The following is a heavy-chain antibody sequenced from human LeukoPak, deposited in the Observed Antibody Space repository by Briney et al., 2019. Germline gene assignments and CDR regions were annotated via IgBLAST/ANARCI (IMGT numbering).Heavy chain of an antibody. CDR3: ARGDTYGVDY. Sequence: ASVKVSCKASGYSLIVYYMHWIRQAPGQGLEWMGWINPRSGETNYAQKFQGRVTMTRDPSISTAYMELTSLISDDTAVYYCARGDTYGVDYWGQGTLITVSS. CDR1: GYSLIVYY. D-gene: IGHD1-26*01. J-gene: IGHJ4*02. V-gene: IGHV1-2*02. CDR2: INPRSGET.